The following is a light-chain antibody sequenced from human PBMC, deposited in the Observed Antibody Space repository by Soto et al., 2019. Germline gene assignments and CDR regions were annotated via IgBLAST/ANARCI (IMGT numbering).Light chain of an antibody. J-gene: IGLJ3*02. CDR3: QVWDRNNNHVL. V-gene: IGLV3-21*02. Sequence: SYELTQPPSVSVAPGQTAMIICGGNDIGSKSVHWYQQRPGQAPVLVVYDDRDRPSGIPERFSGSNSGSTATLTISRVEAGDEADYYCQVWDRNNNHVLFGGGTKLTVL. CDR2: DDR. CDR1: DIGSKS.